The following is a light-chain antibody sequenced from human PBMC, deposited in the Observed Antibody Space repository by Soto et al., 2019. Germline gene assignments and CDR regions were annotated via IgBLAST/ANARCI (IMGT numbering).Light chain of an antibody. CDR1: SGHSSYI. CDR2: LEGSGSY. J-gene: IGLJ2*01. V-gene: IGLV4-60*02. CDR3: ETWDSNTRV. Sequence: QLVLTQSSSASASLGSSVKLTCTLSSGHSSYIIAWHQQKPGKAPRYLMKLEGSGSYNKGSGVPDRFSGSSTGADRYLTISTLPYEAEADYYCETWDSNTRVFGGGTKVTVL.